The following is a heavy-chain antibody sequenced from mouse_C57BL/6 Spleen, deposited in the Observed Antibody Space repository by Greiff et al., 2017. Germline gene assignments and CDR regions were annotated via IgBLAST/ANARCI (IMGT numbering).Heavy chain of an antibody. V-gene: IGHV1-18*01. CDR3: ARRGVYYYGRAWFAY. J-gene: IGHJ3*01. CDR2: INPNNGGT. Sequence: EVKLMESGPELVKPGASVKIPCKASGYTFTDYNMDWVKQSHGKSLEWIGDINPNNGGTIYNQKFKGKATLTVDKSSSTAYMELRSLTSEDTAVYYCARRGVYYYGRAWFAYWGQGTLVTVSA. D-gene: IGHD1-1*01. CDR1: GYTFTDYN.